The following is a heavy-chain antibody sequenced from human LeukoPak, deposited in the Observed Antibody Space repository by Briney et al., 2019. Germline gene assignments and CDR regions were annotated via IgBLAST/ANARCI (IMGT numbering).Heavy chain of an antibody. CDR2: IPSRGEI. V-gene: IGHV4-31*03. CDR3: ARARGIVEAISDEQYFQD. J-gene: IGHJ1*01. Sequence: KPSETLSLTCSVSGRSVRRGTYYWTWIRQHPMKGLDWIGYIPSRGEIDNNPSLKSRLSISLDMSKSQFSLRLSSVSAADTAVYYCARARGIVEAISDEQYFQDWGQGPLVIVSS. D-gene: IGHD2-2*02. CDR1: GRSVRRGTYY.